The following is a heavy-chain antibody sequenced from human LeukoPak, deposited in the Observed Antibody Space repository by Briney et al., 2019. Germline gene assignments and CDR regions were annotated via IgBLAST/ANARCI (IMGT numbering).Heavy chain of an antibody. CDR2: ISYDGSNK. D-gene: IGHD6-19*01. V-gene: IGHV3-30-3*01. J-gene: IGHJ4*02. CDR1: GFTFSSYA. Sequence: GRSLRLSCAACGFTFSSYAMHWVRQAPGKGLEWVAVISYDGSNKYYADSVKGRFTISRDNSKNTLYLQMNSLRAEDTAVYYCARDSPVAGKDYWGQGTLVTVSS. CDR3: ARDSPVAGKDY.